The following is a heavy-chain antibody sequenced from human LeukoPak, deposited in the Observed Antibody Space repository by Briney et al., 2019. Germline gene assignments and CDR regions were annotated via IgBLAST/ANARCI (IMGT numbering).Heavy chain of an antibody. CDR1: GGSISSYY. Sequence: SETLSLTCTVSGGSISSYYWSWLRQPPGKGLEWIGYIYYSGSTNYNPPLKSRVTISVDTSKNQFSLKLSSVTAADTAVYYCARDKHNRFDYWGQGTLVTVSS. CDR2: IYYSGST. CDR3: ARDKHNRFDY. D-gene: IGHD1-14*01. J-gene: IGHJ4*02. V-gene: IGHV4-59*01.